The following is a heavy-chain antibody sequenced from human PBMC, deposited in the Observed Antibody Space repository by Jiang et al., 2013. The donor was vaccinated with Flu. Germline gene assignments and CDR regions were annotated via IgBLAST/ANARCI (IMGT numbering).Heavy chain of an antibody. Sequence: AASGFTFSSYSMNWVRQAPGKGLEWVSYISSSSSTIYYADSVKGRFTISRDNAKNSLYLQMNSLRDEDTAVYYCASWDTVVTAIPYYFDYWGQGTLVTVSS. J-gene: IGHJ4*02. CDR3: ASWDTVVTAIPYYFDY. CDR1: GFTFSSYS. V-gene: IGHV3-48*02. CDR2: ISSSSSTI. D-gene: IGHD2-21*02.